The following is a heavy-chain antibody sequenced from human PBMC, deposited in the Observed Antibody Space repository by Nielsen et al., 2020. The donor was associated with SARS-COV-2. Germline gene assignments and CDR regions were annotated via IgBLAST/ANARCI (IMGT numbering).Heavy chain of an antibody. Sequence: SETLSLTCTVSGGSISSSSYYWGWIRQPPGKGLEWIGSIYYSGSTYYNPSLKSRVTISVDTSKNQFSLKLSSVTAADTAVYYCARSPGPLYGMDVWGQGTTVTVSS. CDR2: IYYSGST. CDR3: ARSPGPLYGMDV. J-gene: IGHJ6*02. CDR1: GGSISSSSYY. V-gene: IGHV4-39*01.